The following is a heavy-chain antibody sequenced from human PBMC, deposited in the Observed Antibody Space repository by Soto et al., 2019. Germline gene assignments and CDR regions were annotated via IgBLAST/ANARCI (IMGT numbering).Heavy chain of an antibody. CDR2: IRGKAYGGTT. Sequence: LRLSCTASGFTFGAYAMSWFRQAPGKGLEWVGFIRGKAYGGTTEYAASVRGRFTISSDDSKSIAYLQMNSLKTEDTAVYYCSRVGWGYDYHYFDYWGQGTPVTVSS. D-gene: IGHD5-12*01. CDR1: GFTFGAYA. CDR3: SRVGWGYDYHYFDY. J-gene: IGHJ4*02. V-gene: IGHV3-49*03.